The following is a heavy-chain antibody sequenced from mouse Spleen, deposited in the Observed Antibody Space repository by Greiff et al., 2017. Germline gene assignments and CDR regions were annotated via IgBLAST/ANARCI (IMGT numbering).Heavy chain of an antibody. V-gene: IGHV2-9*02. J-gene: IGHJ4*01. D-gene: IGHD2-3*01. Sequence: QVQLKESGPGLVAPSQSLSITCTVSGFSLTSYGVHWVRQPPGKGLEWLGVIWAGGSTNYNSALMSRLSISKDNSKSQVFLKMNSLQTDDTAMYYCARAIYEGSRCAMDYWGQGTSVTVSS. CDR3: ARAIYEGSRCAMDY. CDR1: GFSLTSYG. CDR2: IWAGGST.